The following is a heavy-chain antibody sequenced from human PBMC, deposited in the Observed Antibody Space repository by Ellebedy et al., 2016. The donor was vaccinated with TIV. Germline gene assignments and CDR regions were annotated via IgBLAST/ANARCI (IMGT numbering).Heavy chain of an antibody. Sequence: GESLKISCAASGFTFSNYWMKGGRGAPGKGLELGANIKQDGSEKYYVDSVKGRFTISRDNAKNSLFLQMNSLRVEDTAVYFCARGGYGRPFDCWGQGTLVTVSS. D-gene: IGHD5-12*01. CDR3: ARGGYGRPFDC. CDR1: GFTFSNYW. J-gene: IGHJ4*02. CDR2: IKQDGSEK. V-gene: IGHV3-7*03.